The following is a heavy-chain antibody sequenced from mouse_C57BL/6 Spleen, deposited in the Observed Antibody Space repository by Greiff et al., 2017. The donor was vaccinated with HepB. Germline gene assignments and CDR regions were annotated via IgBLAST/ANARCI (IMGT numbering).Heavy chain of an antibody. J-gene: IGHJ1*03. CDR1: GFTFSDYG. CDR3: ARAPLLLPWYFDV. D-gene: IGHD1-1*01. CDR2: ISNLAYSI. V-gene: IGHV5-15*01. Sequence: VQLKESGGGLVQPGGSLKLSCAASGFTFSDYGMAWVRQAPRKGPEWVAFISNLAYSIYYADTVTGRFTISRENAKNTLYLAMSSLRSEDTAMYYCARAPLLLPWYFDVWGTGTTVTVSS.